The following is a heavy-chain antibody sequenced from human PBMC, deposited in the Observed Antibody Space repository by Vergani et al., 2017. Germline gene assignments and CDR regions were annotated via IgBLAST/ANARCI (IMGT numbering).Heavy chain of an antibody. CDR3: AGGTRDYVWGSYRPTYYYGMDV. V-gene: IGHV3-48*03. CDR2: ISSSGRTI. CDR1: GFTFSSYE. Sequence: EVQLVESGGGLVQPGGSLRLSCAASGFTFSSYEMNWVRQAPGKGLEWVSYISSSGRTIYYADSVKGRFTISRDNAKNSLYLQMNSLRAEDTAVYYCAGGTRDYVWGSYRPTYYYGMDVWGQGTTVTVSS. D-gene: IGHD3-16*02. J-gene: IGHJ6*02.